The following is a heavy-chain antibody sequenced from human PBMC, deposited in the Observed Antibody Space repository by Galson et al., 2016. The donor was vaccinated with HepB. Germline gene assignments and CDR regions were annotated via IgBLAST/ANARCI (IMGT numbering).Heavy chain of an antibody. D-gene: IGHD6-19*01. CDR3: ASPGEQWLVSYQYYYMDV. Sequence: SVKVSCKASGGSFSTYVISWVRQAPGQGLEWMGGIFPIFGTPNYAQKFQGRVTITANKSTSTAYMELSSLRYEDTAVYYCASPGEQWLVSYQYYYMDVWGKGTTVTVSS. CDR1: GGSFSTYV. J-gene: IGHJ6*03. CDR2: IFPIFGTP. V-gene: IGHV1-69*06.